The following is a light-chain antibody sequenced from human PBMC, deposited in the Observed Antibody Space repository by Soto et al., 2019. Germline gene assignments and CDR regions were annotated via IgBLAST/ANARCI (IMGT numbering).Light chain of an antibody. CDR2: GAS. J-gene: IGKJ2*01. V-gene: IGKV3-15*01. Sequence: EIVMTQSPATQSVSPGESVTLSCRASQTVSTNLAWYQQKPGQAPRLLIHGASTRATGVPARFSGSGSGTEFTLTISSLQSEDFAVYYCQQYKTWYTFGEGTKLDIK. CDR3: QQYKTWYT. CDR1: QTVSTN.